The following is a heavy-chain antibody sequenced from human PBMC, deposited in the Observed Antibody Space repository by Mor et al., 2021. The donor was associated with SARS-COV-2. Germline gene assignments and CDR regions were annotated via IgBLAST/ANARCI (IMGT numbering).Heavy chain of an antibody. V-gene: IGHV4-34*01. CDR3: ARRAARYYYYYGMDV. J-gene: IGHJ6*02. Sequence: NPSLKSRVTISVDTSKNQFSLKLSSVTAADTAVYYCARRAARYYYYYGMDVWGQGTTVT. D-gene: IGHD6-25*01.